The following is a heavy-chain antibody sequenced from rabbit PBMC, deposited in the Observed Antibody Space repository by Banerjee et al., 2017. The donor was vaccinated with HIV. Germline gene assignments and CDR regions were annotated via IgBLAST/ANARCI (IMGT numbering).Heavy chain of an antibody. CDR1: GFTFNPCYW. V-gene: IGHV1S45*01. CDR2: IYAGSGST. D-gene: IGHD1-1*01. Sequence: EESGADLAIPEGTLTRTASASGFTFNPCYWICLAPQAPGTGLEWSACIYAGSGSTYYANWAKGRFTISKTSSTTVTLQMTSLTAADTATYFCARDLSGVIGWNLNLWGQGTLVTVS. CDR3: ARDLSGVIGWNLNL. J-gene: IGHJ4*01.